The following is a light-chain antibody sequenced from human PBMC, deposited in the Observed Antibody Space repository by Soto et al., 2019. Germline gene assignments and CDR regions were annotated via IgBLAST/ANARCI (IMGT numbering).Light chain of an antibody. CDR3: SSYTSSTTLV. CDR2: EVS. V-gene: IGLV2-14*01. CDR1: SSDVGAYNY. Sequence: QSALTQPASVSGSPGQSITISCTGTSSDVGAYNYVSWYQQHPGKAPKLMIYEVSNRPSGVSHRFSGSKSDNTASLTISGLQTDDEADYYCSSYTSSTTLVFGTGTKVTAL. J-gene: IGLJ1*01.